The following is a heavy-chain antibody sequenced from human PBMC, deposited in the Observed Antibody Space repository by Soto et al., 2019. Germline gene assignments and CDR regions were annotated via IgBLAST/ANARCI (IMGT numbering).Heavy chain of an antibody. CDR3: ARGGVYDILTGYPGDAFDI. J-gene: IGHJ3*02. Sequence: GASVKVSCKASGYTFTGYYMHWVRQAPGQGLEWMGWINPNSGGTNYAQKFQGWVTMTRDTSISTAYMELSRLRSDDTAVYYCARGGVYDILTGYPGDAFDIWGQGTMVTVSS. D-gene: IGHD3-9*01. V-gene: IGHV1-2*04. CDR2: INPNSGGT. CDR1: GYTFTGYY.